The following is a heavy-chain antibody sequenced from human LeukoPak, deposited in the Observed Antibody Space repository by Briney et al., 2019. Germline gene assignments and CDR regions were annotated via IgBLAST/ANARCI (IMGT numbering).Heavy chain of an antibody. D-gene: IGHD5-24*01. Sequence: GGSLRLSCTASGFTFGDYAMSWFRQAPGKGLEWVGFIRSKAYGGTTEYAASVKGRFTISRDDSKSIAYLQMNSLKTEDTAVYYCTRVRFARWLQPLYYFDYWGQGTLVTVSS. CDR1: GFTFGDYA. V-gene: IGHV3-49*03. CDR2: IRSKAYGGTT. CDR3: TRVRFARWLQPLYYFDY. J-gene: IGHJ4*02.